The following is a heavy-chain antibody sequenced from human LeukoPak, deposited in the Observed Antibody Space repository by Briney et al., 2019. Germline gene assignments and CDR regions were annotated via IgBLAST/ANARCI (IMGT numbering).Heavy chain of an antibody. Sequence: GGSLRLSCAASGFTFSGSAMHWVRQASGKGLEWVGCIRSKANSYATAYAASVKGRFTISRDDSKNTAYLQMNSLRAEDTAVYYCAKGDTAMVCLDYWGQGTLVTVSS. CDR2: IRSKANSYAT. V-gene: IGHV3-73*01. J-gene: IGHJ4*02. D-gene: IGHD5-18*01. CDR3: AKGDTAMVCLDY. CDR1: GFTFSGSA.